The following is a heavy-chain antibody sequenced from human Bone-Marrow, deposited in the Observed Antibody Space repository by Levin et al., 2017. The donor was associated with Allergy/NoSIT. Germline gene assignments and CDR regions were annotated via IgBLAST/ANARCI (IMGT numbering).Heavy chain of an antibody. J-gene: IGHJ4*02. CDR2: INPQTTAS. D-gene: IGHD2-15*01. V-gene: IGHV1-2*02. CDR1: GYWFPGNY. Sequence: GESLKISCKTSGYWFPGNYLHWLRQAPGQGLEWMGWINPQTTASNSTPTFQGRVTMTVDTSLNTAYLELRSLTPDDTAMYFCARDSTPSYYFADWGQGTQVTVSS. CDR3: ARDSTPSYYFAD.